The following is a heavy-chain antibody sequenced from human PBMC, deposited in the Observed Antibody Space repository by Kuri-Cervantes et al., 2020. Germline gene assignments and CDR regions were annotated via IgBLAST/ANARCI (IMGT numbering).Heavy chain of an antibody. D-gene: IGHD6-13*01. CDR2: INPGGGST. CDR1: GGTFSSYA. Sequence: ASVNVSCKASGGTFSSYAISWVRQAPGQGLEWMGIINPGGGSTTYAQKFQGRVTMARDTSTTTVYMELSSLRSEDTAVYYCARGPYSSFYYFDYWGQGTLVTVSS. V-gene: IGHV1-46*01. J-gene: IGHJ4*02. CDR3: ARGPYSSFYYFDY.